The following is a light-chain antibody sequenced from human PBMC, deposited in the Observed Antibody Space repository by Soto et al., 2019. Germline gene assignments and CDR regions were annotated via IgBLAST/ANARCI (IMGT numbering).Light chain of an antibody. V-gene: IGLV1-47*01. CDR1: SSNIGSAY. CDR2: RNN. CDR3: ATWDDSLSGAV. Sequence: QSVLTQPPSASGTPGQRVTFSCSGSSSNIGSAYVHWFQQIPGTAPKLLIYRNNQRPSGVPDRFSGSKSGTSASLAISGLRSEDEADYDCATWDDSLSGAVFGGGTKLTVL. J-gene: IGLJ2*01.